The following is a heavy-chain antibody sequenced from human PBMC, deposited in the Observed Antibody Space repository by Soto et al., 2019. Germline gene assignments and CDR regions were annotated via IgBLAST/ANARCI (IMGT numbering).Heavy chain of an antibody. Sequence: GGSLRLSCAASGFTFSTYALSWVRQAPGKGLEWVSSISANGQGIYYADSVRGRFTISRDNSKNTIFLHMDSLRAEDTAVYYCAKDRNYPRDQFHYWGQGTLVTVSS. CDR1: GFTFSTYA. J-gene: IGHJ4*02. CDR2: ISANGQGI. D-gene: IGHD1-7*01. CDR3: AKDRNYPRDQFHY. V-gene: IGHV3-23*01.